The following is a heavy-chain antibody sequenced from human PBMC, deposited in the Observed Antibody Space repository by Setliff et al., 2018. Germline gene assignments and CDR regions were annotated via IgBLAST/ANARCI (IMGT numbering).Heavy chain of an antibody. V-gene: IGHV1-2*04. CDR3: ARDRDSSGYPYYFDY. J-gene: IGHJ4*02. D-gene: IGHD3-22*01. CDR1: GYTYTGYY. Sequence: ASVKVSCKASGYTYTGYYMHWVRQAPGQGLEWMGWINPNSGGTNYAQKFQGWVTMTRDTSISTAYMELSRLRSDDTAVYYCARDRDSSGYPYYFDYWGQGTLVTVSS. CDR2: INPNSGGT.